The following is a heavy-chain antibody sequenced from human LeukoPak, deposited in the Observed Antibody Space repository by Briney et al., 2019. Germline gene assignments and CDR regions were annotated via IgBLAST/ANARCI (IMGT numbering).Heavy chain of an antibody. D-gene: IGHD3-10*01. V-gene: IGHV4-39*01. Sequence: SETLSLTCAVSGGSISSNSYYGGWIRQPRGRGLEWIGSIYYSGSTYYTPSLKSRVTISLDTSKNQFSLKLTSLTSADTAVYYCARTRYYYNSRSYGAPYYFDYWGQGTLVTVSS. J-gene: IGHJ4*02. CDR2: IYYSGST. CDR1: GGSISSNSYY. CDR3: ARTRYYYNSRSYGAPYYFDY.